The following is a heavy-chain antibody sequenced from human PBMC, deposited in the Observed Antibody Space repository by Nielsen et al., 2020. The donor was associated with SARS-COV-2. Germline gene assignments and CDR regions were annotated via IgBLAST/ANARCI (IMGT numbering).Heavy chain of an antibody. CDR1: GASISTAGYY. CDR3: ARGDLVVVPSPILGLGPFFYYFYLDV. CDR2: IYLSGST. J-gene: IGHJ6*03. V-gene: IGHV4-31*03. D-gene: IGHD2-2*01. Sequence: SETLSLTCTVSGASISTAGYYWSWIRQHPGKGLEWIGYIYLSGSTYYNPSLKSRVSISLDTSKNQFSLRLTSVSAADTAVYFCARGDLVVVPSPILGLGPFFYYFYLDVWGKGTTVIVSS.